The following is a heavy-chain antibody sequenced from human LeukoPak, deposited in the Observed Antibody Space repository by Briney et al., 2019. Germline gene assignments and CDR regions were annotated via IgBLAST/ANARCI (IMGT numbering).Heavy chain of an antibody. CDR2: IYSDNT. D-gene: IGHD3-22*01. V-gene: IGHV3-53*01. Sequence: GGSLRLSCTVSGFTVSSNSMSWVRQAPGKGLEWVSFIYSDNTHYSDSVKGRFTISRDNSKNTLYLQMNSLRAEDTAVYYCAKDPSSGYSYYFDYWGQGTLVTVSS. J-gene: IGHJ4*02. CDR1: GFTVSSNS. CDR3: AKDPSSGYSYYFDY.